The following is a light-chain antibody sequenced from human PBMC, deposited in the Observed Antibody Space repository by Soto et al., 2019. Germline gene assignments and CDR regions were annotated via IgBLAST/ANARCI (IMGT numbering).Light chain of an antibody. CDR3: QQYNNWPTWT. CDR2: GAS. Sequence: EIVMTQSPATLSVSPGARATLSCRASQSVSSNLAWYQQIPGQAPRLLIYGASTRATGIPARFSGSGSGTEVTLTISSLQSEYFAVYYCQQYNNWPTWTFGQGTKVEIK. V-gene: IGKV3-15*01. CDR1: QSVSSN. J-gene: IGKJ1*01.